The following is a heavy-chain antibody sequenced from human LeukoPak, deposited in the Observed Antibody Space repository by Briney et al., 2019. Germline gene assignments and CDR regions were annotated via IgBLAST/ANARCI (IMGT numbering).Heavy chain of an antibody. CDR1: GGFFNGHN. CDR2: IKHSGST. D-gene: IGHD4-17*01. V-gene: IGHV4-34*01. Sequence: SETLSLTCAVYGGFFNGHNWTGIRQAPGRGLEWIGEIKHSGSTNYNPSLKSRVTISVDTSKNLFSLKLSSVTAADTALYYCARGTTVTTFQAETYYYYYIDVWGKGTTVAVSS. J-gene: IGHJ6*03. CDR3: ARGTTVTTFQAETYYYYYIDV.